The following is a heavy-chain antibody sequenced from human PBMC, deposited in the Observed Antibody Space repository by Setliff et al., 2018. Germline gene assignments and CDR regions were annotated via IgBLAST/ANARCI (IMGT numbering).Heavy chain of an antibody. CDR3: ARVRSSSWLVVNWFDP. CDR2: INPNSGGT. Sequence: ASVKVSCKASGYTFTGYYMHWVRQAPGQGLEWMGRINPNSGGTNYAQKFQGRVTMTRDTSISTAYMELSRLRSDDTAVYYCARVRSSSWLVVNWFDPWGQGTLVTVSA. V-gene: IGHV1-2*06. J-gene: IGHJ5*02. CDR1: GYTFTGYY. D-gene: IGHD6-13*01.